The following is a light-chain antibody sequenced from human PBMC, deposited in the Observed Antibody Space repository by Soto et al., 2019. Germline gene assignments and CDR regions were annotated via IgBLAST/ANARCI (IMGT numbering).Light chain of an antibody. J-gene: IGKJ1*01. CDR1: QDISNY. CDR3: QQYDNLWT. CDR2: DAS. Sequence: DIQMTQSPSSLSASVGARVTITCQASQDISNYLNWYQQKPGKAPKLLIYDASNLETGVPSRFSGSGSGTDFTFTISSLQPEDIATYYCQQYDNLWTFGQGTKVDIK. V-gene: IGKV1-33*01.